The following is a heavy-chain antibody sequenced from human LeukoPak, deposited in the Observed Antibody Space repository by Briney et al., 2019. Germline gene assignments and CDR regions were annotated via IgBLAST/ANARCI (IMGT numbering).Heavy chain of an antibody. Sequence: KPSGTLSLTCAVSGGSITSSQHWWSWARQPPGKGLEWIGEVYHSGTTNYNPSLKSRVTMSLDKSKNQFSLRLSSVTAADTAVYFCATYFYGECSAYYLDYWGRGTRVTVSS. CDR3: ATYFYGECSAYYLDY. J-gene: IGHJ4*02. D-gene: IGHD4-17*01. CDR2: VYHSGTT. V-gene: IGHV4-4*02. CDR1: GGSITSSQHW.